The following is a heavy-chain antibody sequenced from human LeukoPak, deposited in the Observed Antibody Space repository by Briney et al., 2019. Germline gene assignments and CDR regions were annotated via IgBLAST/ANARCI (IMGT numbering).Heavy chain of an antibody. CDR2: IWYDGSNK. D-gene: IGHD3-3*01. CDR1: GFTFSSYG. V-gene: IGHV3-33*01. Sequence: PGGSLRLSCAASGFTFSSYGMHWVRQAPGKGLEWVAVIWYDGSNKYYADSVKGRFTISRDNSKNTLYPQMNSLRAEDTAVYYCARGGPYDFWSGFNYWGQGTLVTVSS. J-gene: IGHJ4*02. CDR3: ARGGPYDFWSGFNY.